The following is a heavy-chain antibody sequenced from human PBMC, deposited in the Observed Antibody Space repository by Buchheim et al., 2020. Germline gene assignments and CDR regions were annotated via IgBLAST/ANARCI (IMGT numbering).Heavy chain of an antibody. J-gene: IGHJ6*02. V-gene: IGHV4-34*01. D-gene: IGHD5-18*01. CDR3: ARGGGYSYGYSYYYYGMDV. CDR1: GGSFSGYY. Sequence: QVQLQQWGAGLLKPSETLSLTCAVYGGSFSGYYWSWIRQPPGKGLEWIGEINHSGSTNYNPSLQSRVTISVDTSKNQFSLKLSSVTAADTAVYYCARGGGYSYGYSYYYYGMDVWGQGTT. CDR2: INHSGST.